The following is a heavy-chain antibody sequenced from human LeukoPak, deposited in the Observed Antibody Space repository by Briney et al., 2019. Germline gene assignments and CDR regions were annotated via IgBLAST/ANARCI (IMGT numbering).Heavy chain of an antibody. V-gene: IGHV3-11*05. CDR1: GFTFSDYY. Sequence: GGSLRLSCAASGFTFSDYYMSWIRQAPGKGLEWVSYISSSSSYTNYADSVKGRFTIFQDNAKNSLYLQMNSLRARGTAVYYFGRGTYYYDSHYWGQGTLVTVSS. CDR2: ISSSSSYT. D-gene: IGHD3-22*01. CDR3: GRGTYYYDSHY. J-gene: IGHJ4*02.